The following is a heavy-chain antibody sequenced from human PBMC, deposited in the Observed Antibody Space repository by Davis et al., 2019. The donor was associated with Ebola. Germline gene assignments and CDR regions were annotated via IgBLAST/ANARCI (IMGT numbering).Heavy chain of an antibody. CDR2: ISSSSSYI. D-gene: IGHD3-22*01. CDR1: GFTFSSYS. J-gene: IGHJ4*02. CDR3: ARDSYYYDSSGYSYYFDY. Sequence: PGGSLRLSCAASGFTFSSYSMNWVRQAPGKGLEWVSSISSSSSYIYYADSVKGRFTISRDNVKNSLYLQMNSLRAEDTAVYYCARDSYYYDSSGYSYYFDYWGQGTLVTVSS. V-gene: IGHV3-21*01.